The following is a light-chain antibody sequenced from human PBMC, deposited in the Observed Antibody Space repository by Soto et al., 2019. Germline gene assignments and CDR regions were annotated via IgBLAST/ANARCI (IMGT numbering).Light chain of an antibody. CDR1: QGISSW. CDR3: QQYNNYALT. V-gene: IGKV1-5*03. CDR2: KAS. Sequence: DIPMTQSPSTLSASVGDRVTITCRASQGISSWLAWYQQKPGKAPKLLIYKASSLERGVPSRFSGSRSGTEFTLTISSLQPDDFATYYCQQYNNYALTFGGGTKVEIK. J-gene: IGKJ4*01.